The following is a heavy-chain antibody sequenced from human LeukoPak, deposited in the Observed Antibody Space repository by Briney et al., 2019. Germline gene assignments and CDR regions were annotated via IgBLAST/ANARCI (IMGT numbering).Heavy chain of an antibody. CDR3: AKDAQRGFDYSNSLDK. V-gene: IGHV3-33*06. D-gene: IGHD4-11*01. CDR1: GFTFSHYG. CDR2: IWSDGTNR. J-gene: IGHJ4*02. Sequence: GRSLRLSCATSGFTFSHYGMHWVRQAPDKGLEWVAVIWSDGTNRYYGDPVKGRFTISRDNFQRTVYLQMNSLRAEDTAVYYCAKDAQRGFDYSNSLDKWGQGTLVTVPS.